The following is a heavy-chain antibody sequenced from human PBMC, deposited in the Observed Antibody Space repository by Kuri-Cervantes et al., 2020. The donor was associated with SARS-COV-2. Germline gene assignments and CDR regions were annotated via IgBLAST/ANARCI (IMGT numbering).Heavy chain of an antibody. D-gene: IGHD4-17*01. Sequence: SCTVSGGSISSGGYYWSWIRQPAGKGLEWIGRIYTSGSTNYNPSLKSRVTISVDTSKNQFSLKLSSVTAADTAVYYCAYTTVTGYSQHWGQGTLVTVSS. CDR2: IYTSGST. J-gene: IGHJ1*01. CDR1: GGSISSGGYY. CDR3: AYTTVTGYSQH. V-gene: IGHV4-61*02.